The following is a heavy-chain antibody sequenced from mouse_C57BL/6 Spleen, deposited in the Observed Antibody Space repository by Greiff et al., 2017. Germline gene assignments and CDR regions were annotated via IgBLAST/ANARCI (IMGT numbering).Heavy chain of an antibody. CDR3: ARSRDGYGYFDV. D-gene: IGHD2-3*01. CDR1: GYAFSSYW. Sequence: QVQLKESGAELVKPGASVKISCKASGYAFSSYWMNWVKQRPGKGLEWIGQIYPGDGDTNYNGKFKGKATLTADKSSSTAYMQLSSLTSEDSAVYFCARSRDGYGYFDVWGTGTTVTVSS. CDR2: IYPGDGDT. V-gene: IGHV1-80*01. J-gene: IGHJ1*03.